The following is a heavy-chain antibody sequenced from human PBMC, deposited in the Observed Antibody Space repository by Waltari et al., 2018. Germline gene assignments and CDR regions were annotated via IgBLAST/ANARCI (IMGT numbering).Heavy chain of an antibody. J-gene: IGHJ4*02. CDR3: ARDRVGTRKDC. Sequence: QVQLQESGPGLVKPSETLSLTCAVSGGSFSSYWWSWIRQPPGKGLEWIGEINGNSGGTNDNPSLKSRVTIAKDGSKRRFSLKLSSVTAADTAVYYCARDRVGTRKDCWGQGVLVTVSS. CDR1: GGSFSSYW. D-gene: IGHD5-12*01. V-gene: IGHV4-59*12. CDR2: INGNSGGT.